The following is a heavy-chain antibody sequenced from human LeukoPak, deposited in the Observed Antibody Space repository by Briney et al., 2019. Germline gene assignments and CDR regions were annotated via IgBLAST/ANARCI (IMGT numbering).Heavy chain of an antibody. D-gene: IGHD6-13*01. V-gene: IGHV3-30*03. CDR1: GFTFSSYG. CDR2: ISYDGSNK. CDR3: ARARAYSSSWYWFDP. J-gene: IGHJ5*02. Sequence: GGSLRLSCAASGFTFSSYGMHWVRQAPGKGLEWVAVISYDGSNKYYADSVKGRFTISRDNSKNTLYLQMNSLRAEDTAVYYCARARAYSSSWYWFDPWGQGTLVTVSS.